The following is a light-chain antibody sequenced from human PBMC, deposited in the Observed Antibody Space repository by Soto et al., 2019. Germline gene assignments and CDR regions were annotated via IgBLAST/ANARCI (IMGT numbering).Light chain of an antibody. CDR3: QQRSNWPPWT. V-gene: IGKV3-11*01. CDR1: QRVSGNF. Sequence: XRASQRVSGNFLAWYQEKPGQAPRLLIYDASNRATGIPARFSGSGSGTDFTLTISSLEPEDFAVYYCQQRSNWPPWTFGQGTKVDI. CDR2: DAS. J-gene: IGKJ1*01.